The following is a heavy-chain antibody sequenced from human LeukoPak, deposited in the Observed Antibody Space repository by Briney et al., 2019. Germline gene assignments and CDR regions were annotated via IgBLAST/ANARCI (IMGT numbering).Heavy chain of an antibody. CDR1: GFTFSSYS. D-gene: IGHD3-10*01. CDR3: ARGWFGELFPDY. CDR2: ISSSSSYI. J-gene: IGHJ4*02. Sequence: GGSLRLSWAASGFTFSSYSMNWVRQAPGKGLEWVSSISSSSSYIYYADSVKGRFTISRDNAKNSLYLQMNSLRAEDTAVYYCARGWFGELFPDYWGQGTLVTVSS. V-gene: IGHV3-21*01.